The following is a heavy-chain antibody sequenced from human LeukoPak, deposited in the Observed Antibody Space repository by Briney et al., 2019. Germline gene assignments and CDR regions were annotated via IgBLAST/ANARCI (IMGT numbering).Heavy chain of an antibody. Sequence: ASVKVSCKASGFTFTAYYMHWVRQAPGQGLEWMGWINPNSGGTNYAHSFQGRVTMTRDISTSTDYMELSSLRSEDTAIYYCARDNSVGDNAWWFDPWGQGTLVTVSS. CDR2: INPNSGGT. V-gene: IGHV1-2*02. CDR1: GFTFTAYY. CDR3: ARDNSVGDNAWWFDP. J-gene: IGHJ5*02. D-gene: IGHD1-26*01.